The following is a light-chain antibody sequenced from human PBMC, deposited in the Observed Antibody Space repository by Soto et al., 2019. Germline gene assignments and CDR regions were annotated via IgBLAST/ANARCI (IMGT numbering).Light chain of an antibody. J-gene: IGKJ5*01. CDR2: DAS. CDR1: QSVSSY. Sequence: DIVLTQSPATLSLSPGERATLSCRASQSVSSYLALYQQKPGQAPRLLIYDASHRATGIPARFSGSGSGTDVTLTISSLEHAEFAVYYCQQRSNWLPLTFGQGTRLEIK. CDR3: QQRSNWLPLT. V-gene: IGKV3-11*01.